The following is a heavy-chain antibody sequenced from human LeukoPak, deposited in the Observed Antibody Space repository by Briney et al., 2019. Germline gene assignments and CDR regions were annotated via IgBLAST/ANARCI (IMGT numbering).Heavy chain of an antibody. CDR3: ARERSYSGSYWSTPWRASDI. V-gene: IGHV4-30-4*08. Sequence: PSQTLSLTCTVSGGSISSGDYYWSWIRQPPGKGLEWIGYVHYSGSTYYNPSLKSRLTMSVDTSRNQFSLNLSSVTAADTAFYYCARERSYSGSYWSTPWRASDIWGQGTMVTVSS. J-gene: IGHJ3*02. CDR1: GGSISSGDYY. D-gene: IGHD1-26*01. CDR2: VHYSGST.